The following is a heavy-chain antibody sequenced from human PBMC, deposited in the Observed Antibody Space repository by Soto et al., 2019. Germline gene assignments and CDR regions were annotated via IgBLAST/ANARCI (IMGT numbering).Heavy chain of an antibody. CDR2: MNPNSGNT. CDR1: GGTFGNSA. CDR3: ARERVSAFDI. J-gene: IGHJ3*02. D-gene: IGHD3-22*01. V-gene: IGHV1-8*02. Sequence: QVQLVQSGGEVKKPGSSVTVSCKASGGTFGNSAISWVRQAPGQGLEWMGWMNPNSGNTGYAQKFQGRVTMTRNTSISTAYMELSSLRSEDTAVYYCARERVSAFDIWGQGTMVTVSS.